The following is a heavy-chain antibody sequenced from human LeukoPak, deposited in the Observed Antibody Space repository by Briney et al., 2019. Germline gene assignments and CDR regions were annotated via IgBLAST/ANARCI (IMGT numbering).Heavy chain of an antibody. D-gene: IGHD6-19*01. CDR3: ARQQWPNYYMDV. J-gene: IGHJ6*03. CDR2: MNPNSGNT. Sequence: GASVKVSCKASGYTFTSYDINWVRQATGQGLEWMGWMNPNSGNTGYAQKFQGRVTITRNTSISTAYMELSSLRSEDTAVYYCARQQWPNYYMDVWGKGTTVTVSS. CDR1: GYTFTSYD. V-gene: IGHV1-8*01.